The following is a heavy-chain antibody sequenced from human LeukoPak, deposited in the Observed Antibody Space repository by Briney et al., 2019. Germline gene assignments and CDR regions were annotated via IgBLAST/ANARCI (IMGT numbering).Heavy chain of an antibody. V-gene: IGHV3-23*01. CDR3: AKGPTPPSKGIAARPPPFFDY. CDR2: ISGSGDTT. D-gene: IGHD6-6*01. Sequence: GGSLRLSCAVSGFPFIIADHAMSWVRQAPGKGLEWVSTISGSGDTTYYADSVKGRFTISRDNSKNTLYLQMNSLRAEDTAVYYCAKGPTPPSKGIAARPPPFFDYWGQGTLVTVSS. J-gene: IGHJ4*02. CDR1: GFPFIIADHA.